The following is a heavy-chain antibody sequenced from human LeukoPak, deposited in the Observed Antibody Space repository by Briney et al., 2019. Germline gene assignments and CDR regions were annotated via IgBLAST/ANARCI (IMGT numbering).Heavy chain of an antibody. J-gene: IGHJ6*03. CDR2: ITSSSSYI. V-gene: IGHV3-21*01. CDR3: ARDPYSGSYGDYYYYYMDV. Sequence: TGGSPRLSCAASGFTFSSYNMNWVRQAPGKGLEWVSSITSSSSYIYYADSVKGRFTTSRDNAKSSLYLQMNSLRDEDTAVYYCARDPYSGSYGDYYYYYMDVWGKGTTVTISS. D-gene: IGHD1-26*01. CDR1: GFTFSSYN.